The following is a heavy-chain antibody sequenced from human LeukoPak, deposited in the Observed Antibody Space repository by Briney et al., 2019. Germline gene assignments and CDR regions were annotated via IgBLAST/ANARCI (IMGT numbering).Heavy chain of an antibody. Sequence: PGGSLRLSCAASGFTFSSYGMHWVRQAPGKGLEWVAVISYDGRNKYHADSVKGRFTISRDNSKNTLYLQMNSLRAEDTAVYYCAKNRVPTAITPDSWGQGTLVTVSS. CDR1: GFTFSSYG. CDR2: ISYDGRNK. J-gene: IGHJ5*01. D-gene: IGHD2-2*02. CDR3: AKNRVPTAITPDS. V-gene: IGHV3-30*18.